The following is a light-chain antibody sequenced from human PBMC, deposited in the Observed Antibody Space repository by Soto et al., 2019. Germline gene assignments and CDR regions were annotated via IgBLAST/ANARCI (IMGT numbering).Light chain of an antibody. CDR1: QSISKW. V-gene: IGKV1-5*01. Sequence: DIQMTQSPSTLSASMGDRVSITCRASQSISKWLAWHQQKPGKAPKLLIYDASTLQSGVPPRFSGSGSGTEFTLTIRSLQPDDIATYYCQQYSSYSAWTFGEGTRWISN. CDR2: DAS. CDR3: QQYSSYSAWT. J-gene: IGKJ1*01.